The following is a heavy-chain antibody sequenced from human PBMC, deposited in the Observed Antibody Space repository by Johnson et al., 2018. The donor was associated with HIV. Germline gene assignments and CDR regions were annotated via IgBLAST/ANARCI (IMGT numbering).Heavy chain of an antibody. CDR2: ISGSGGST. D-gene: IGHD3-16*01. CDR3: AKVMSTIWDDAVDI. J-gene: IGHJ3*02. CDR1: GFTFNDYG. Sequence: VQLVESGGGVVQPGRSLRLSCAASGFTFNDYGMSWVRQAPGKGLEWVSAISGSGGSTYYADSVKGRFTISRDNSKNTVYLQMNSLRAEDTAVYYCAKVMSTIWDDAVDIWGQGTMVTASS. V-gene: IGHV3-23*04.